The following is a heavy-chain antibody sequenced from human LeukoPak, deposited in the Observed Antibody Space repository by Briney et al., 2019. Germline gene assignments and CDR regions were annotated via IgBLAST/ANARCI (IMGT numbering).Heavy chain of an antibody. Sequence: GGSLRLSCAASGFTFSSYSMNWVRQAPGKGLEWVSSISSSSSYIYYADSVKGRLTISRDNAKNSLYLQMNSLRAEDTAVYYCARAEYSSGWYYFDYWGQGTLVTVSS. J-gene: IGHJ4*02. CDR2: ISSSSSYI. V-gene: IGHV3-21*01. CDR1: GFTFSSYS. CDR3: ARAEYSSGWYYFDY. D-gene: IGHD6-13*01.